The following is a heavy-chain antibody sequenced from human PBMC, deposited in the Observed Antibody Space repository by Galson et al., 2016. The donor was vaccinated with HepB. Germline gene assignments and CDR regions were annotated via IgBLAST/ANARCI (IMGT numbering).Heavy chain of an antibody. CDR2: VSDTGST. D-gene: IGHD3-3*01. Sequence: ETLSLTCSVSGATISTFYWSWIRQPPGEGLEWIGFVSDTGSTKYNPPLKSRATISVDSSKNHLSLNLTSVTAADTAVYYCARSKGFWSGFYRDYGMDVWGQGTTALVSS. V-gene: IGHV4-59*13. CDR3: ARSKGFWSGFYRDYGMDV. J-gene: IGHJ6*02. CDR1: GATISTFY.